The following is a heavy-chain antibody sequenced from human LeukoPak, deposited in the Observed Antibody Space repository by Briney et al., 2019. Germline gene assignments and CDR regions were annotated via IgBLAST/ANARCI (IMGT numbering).Heavy chain of an antibody. CDR1: GFTFSSYW. CDR3: ARDLELEGGYSYGTFDY. V-gene: IGHV3-7*01. Sequence: GGSLRLSCAASGFTFSSYWMSWVRQAPGKGLEWVANIKQDGSEKYYVDSVKGRFTISRDNAKNSLYLQMNSLRAEDTAVYYCARDLELEGGYSYGTFDYWGQGTLVTVSS. CDR2: IKQDGSEK. J-gene: IGHJ4*02. D-gene: IGHD5-18*01.